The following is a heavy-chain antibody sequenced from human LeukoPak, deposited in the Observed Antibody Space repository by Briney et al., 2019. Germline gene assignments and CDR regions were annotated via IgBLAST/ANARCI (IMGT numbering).Heavy chain of an antibody. CDR2: IYYSGST. D-gene: IGHD1-26*01. CDR1: GGSIGSYY. Sequence: SETLSLTCTVSGGSIGSYYWSWIRQPPAKGLVWIGYIYYSGSTNYNPSLKSRVTISVDTSKNQFSLKLSSVTAADTAVYYCARVSGSYHWNYYYMDVWGKGTTVTVSS. CDR3: ARVSGSYHWNYYYMDV. J-gene: IGHJ6*03. V-gene: IGHV4-59*01.